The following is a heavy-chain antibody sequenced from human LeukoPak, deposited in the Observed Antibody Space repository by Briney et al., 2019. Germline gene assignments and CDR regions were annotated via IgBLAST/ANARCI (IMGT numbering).Heavy chain of an antibody. D-gene: IGHD2-8*01. CDR2: ISYDGSNK. Sequence: GGSLRLSCAASGFTFSSYAMHWVRQAPGKGLEWVAVISYDGSNKYYADSVKGRFTISRDNSKNTLYLQMNSLRAEDTAVHYCARAMDPARGLDCTNGVCYLFDYWGQGTLVTVSS. V-gene: IGHV3-30*01. CDR3: ARAMDPARGLDCTNGVCYLFDY. CDR1: GFTFSSYA. J-gene: IGHJ4*02.